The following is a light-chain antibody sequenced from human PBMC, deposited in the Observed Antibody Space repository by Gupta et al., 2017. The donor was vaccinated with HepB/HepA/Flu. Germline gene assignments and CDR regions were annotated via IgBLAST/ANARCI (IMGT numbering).Light chain of an antibody. J-gene: IGLJ2*01. CDR3: VVYVGSGPV. V-gene: IGLV8-61*01. Sequence: QTVVTQEPSFSVSPGGTVTLTCALSSASVSTDYYPSWYQQTPGQTPRTLIYNTNKRCSGVPDRFSGSILENKAALTITGAQADDECDYYCVVYVGSGPVFGGGTKLTVL. CDR1: SASVSTDYY. CDR2: NTN.